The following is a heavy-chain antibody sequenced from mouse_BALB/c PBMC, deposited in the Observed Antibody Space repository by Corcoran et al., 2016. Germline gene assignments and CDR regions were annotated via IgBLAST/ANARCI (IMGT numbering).Heavy chain of an antibody. CDR1: GYTFTNYG. Sequence: QIPLVQSGPELKKPGETVKISCKASGYTFTNYGMNWVKQAPGKGLKWMGWINTYTGEPTYADDFKGRFSFSLETSASTAYLQINNLKNEDTATYFCARNDVYSSAMDYWGQGTSVTVSS. J-gene: IGHJ4*01. D-gene: IGHD2-3*01. V-gene: IGHV9-3-1*01. CDR2: INTYTGEP. CDR3: ARNDVYSSAMDY.